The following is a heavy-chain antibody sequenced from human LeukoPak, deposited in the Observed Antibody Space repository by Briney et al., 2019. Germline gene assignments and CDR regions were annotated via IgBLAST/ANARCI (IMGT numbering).Heavy chain of an antibody. CDR2: IYYSGST. Sequence: SETLSLTCTVSGGSISSYYWGWIRQPPGKGLEWIGSIYYSGSTYYNPSLKSRVTISVDTSKNQFSLKLSSVTAADTAVYYCARLGITISRAFDIWGQGTMVTVSS. V-gene: IGHV4-39*01. CDR3: ARLGITISRAFDI. CDR1: GGSISSYY. D-gene: IGHD3-3*01. J-gene: IGHJ3*02.